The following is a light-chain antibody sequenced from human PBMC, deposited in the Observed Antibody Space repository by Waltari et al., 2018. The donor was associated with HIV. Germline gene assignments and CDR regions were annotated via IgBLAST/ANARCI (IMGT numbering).Light chain of an antibody. J-gene: IGLJ2*01. Sequence: QSGLTQRPSASGTPGQRVTISWSGSSSDIGSRYVYWYQKLPGSAPNLLIYGNHQRPSGVPDLFSGSKSGTSSSLAISGLLSDDEADYYCAAWDDTLSVLFGGGTKLTVL. CDR1: SSDIGSRY. CDR3: AAWDDTLSVL. V-gene: IGLV1-47*01. CDR2: GNH.